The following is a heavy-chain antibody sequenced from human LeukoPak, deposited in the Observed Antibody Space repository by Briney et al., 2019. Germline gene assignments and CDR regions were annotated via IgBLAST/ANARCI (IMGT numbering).Heavy chain of an antibody. CDR3: TTNDAFDI. Sequence: GGSLRPSGTAFGITFRDAWMNWFRRAPGKGLEWVGRIKRKADDGPTDYGAPVKGRFTISRDDSKNTLYLQMNSLKTEDTAVYYCTTNDAFDIWGQGTMVIVSS. J-gene: IGHJ3*02. CDR1: GITFRDAW. CDR2: IKRKADDGPT. V-gene: IGHV3-15*07.